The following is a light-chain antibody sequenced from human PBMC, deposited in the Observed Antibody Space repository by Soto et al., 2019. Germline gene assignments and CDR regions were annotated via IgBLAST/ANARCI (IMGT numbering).Light chain of an antibody. J-gene: IGKJ4*01. Sequence: DIQMTQSPSSVSASIGDRVTITCRASQGVSSWLAWFQQKPGKAPKLLTFAASTLQSGVPSRFSGSGSGTDFTLIISSLQPEDVATYYCQQAGSFPLTYGGGTKVEIK. CDR1: QGVSSW. V-gene: IGKV1D-12*01. CDR3: QQAGSFPLT. CDR2: AAS.